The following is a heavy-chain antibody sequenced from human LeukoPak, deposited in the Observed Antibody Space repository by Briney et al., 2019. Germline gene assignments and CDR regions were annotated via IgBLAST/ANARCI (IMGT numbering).Heavy chain of an antibody. J-gene: IGHJ4*02. CDR1: GYTFTGYY. CDR3: ASSPVTGGPFDY. Sequence: GASVKVSCKASGYTFTGYYMHWVRQATGQGLEWMGWMNPNSGNTGYAQKFQGRVTMTRNTSISTAYMELSSLRSDDTAVYYCASSPVTGGPFDYWGQGTLVTVSS. V-gene: IGHV1-8*02. CDR2: MNPNSGNT. D-gene: IGHD7-27*01.